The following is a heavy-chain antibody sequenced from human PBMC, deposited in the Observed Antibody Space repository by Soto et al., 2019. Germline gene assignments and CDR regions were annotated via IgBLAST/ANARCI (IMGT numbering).Heavy chain of an antibody. V-gene: IGHV3-64*01. D-gene: IGHD6-6*01. J-gene: IGHJ6*03. Sequence: EVQLAESGGGLVQPGGSLRLSCAASGFTLSGYAMDWVRQAPGKGLEYVSGISSNGVGTYYANSVQGRFTISRDNSKNTVYLQMGSLRPEDMAVYYFARRARPDFYYMDVWGKGTTVTVSS. CDR2: ISSNGVGT. CDR3: ARRARPDFYYMDV. CDR1: GFTLSGYA.